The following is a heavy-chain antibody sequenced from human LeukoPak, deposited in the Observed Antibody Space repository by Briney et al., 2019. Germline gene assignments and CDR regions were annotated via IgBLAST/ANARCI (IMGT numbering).Heavy chain of an antibody. CDR1: GFTFSSYG. J-gene: IGHJ1*01. CDR2: XWYDGSNK. V-gene: IGHV3-33*01. D-gene: IGHD2-2*01. Sequence: GRSLRLSCAASGFTFSSYGMHWVRQAPGKGLEXXXXXWYDGSNKYYADSVKGRFTISRDNSKNTLYLQMNSLRAEDTAVYYCARGYCSSTSCPMIEYFQHWGQGTLVTVSS. CDR3: ARGYCSSTSCPMIEYFQH.